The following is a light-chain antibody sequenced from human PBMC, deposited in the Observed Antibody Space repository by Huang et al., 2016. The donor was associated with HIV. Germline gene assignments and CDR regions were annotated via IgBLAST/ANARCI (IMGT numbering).Light chain of an antibody. CDR1: QSVLDNSNNKNC. CDR3: HQYYNTPYT. V-gene: IGKV4-1*01. J-gene: IGKJ2*01. Sequence: DIVMTQSPDSLAVSLGERATINCKSSQSVLDNSNNKNCLAWFQQKPGQPPKLPIYWASSRESGVPDRFSGSGFGTDFTLTISSLQAEDVAVYYCHQYYNTPYTFGQGTKLEIK. CDR2: WAS.